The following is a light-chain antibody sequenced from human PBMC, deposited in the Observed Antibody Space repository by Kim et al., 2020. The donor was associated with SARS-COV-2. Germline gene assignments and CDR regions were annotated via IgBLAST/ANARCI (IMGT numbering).Light chain of an antibody. V-gene: IGKV3-11*01. CDR2: DAS. CDR3: QQRASWPVT. J-gene: IGKJ1*01. CDR1: QSISGY. Sequence: SPGERATLSCRASQSISGYLAWYQHKLGQPPRLLIYDASNRATGIPARFSGSGSETDFTLSISTLEPEDSAIYYCQQRASWPVTFGQGTKVDIK.